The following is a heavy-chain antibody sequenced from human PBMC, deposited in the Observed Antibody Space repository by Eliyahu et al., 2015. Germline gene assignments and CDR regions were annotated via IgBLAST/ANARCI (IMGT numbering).Heavy chain of an antibody. J-gene: IGHJ6*03. CDR1: GGSXSSGSYY. Sequence: QVQLPESGPGLVKPSQTLSLTCTVXGGSXSSGSYYWSWXRQPAGKGLEWIGRIYTSGSTNYNPSLKSRVTISVDTSKNQFSLKLSSVTAADTAVYYCARDRGYYGSGSRVYYYYYMDVWGKGTTVTVSS. V-gene: IGHV4-61*02. CDR3: ARDRGYYGSGSRVYYYYYMDV. D-gene: IGHD3-10*01. CDR2: IYTSGST.